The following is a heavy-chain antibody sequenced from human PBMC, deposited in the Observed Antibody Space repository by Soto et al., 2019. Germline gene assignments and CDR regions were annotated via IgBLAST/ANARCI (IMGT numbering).Heavy chain of an antibody. V-gene: IGHV3-30-3*01. D-gene: IGHD3-22*01. Sequence: GGSLRLSCAASGFTFSSYAMHWVRQAPGKGLEWVAVISYDGSNKYYADSVKGRFTISRDNSKSTLYLQMNSLRAEDTAVYYCARPEDYYDSSGYPFDYWAQRTQVTVPS. CDR1: GFTFSSYA. CDR3: ARPEDYYDSSGYPFDY. J-gene: IGHJ4*02. CDR2: ISYDGSNK.